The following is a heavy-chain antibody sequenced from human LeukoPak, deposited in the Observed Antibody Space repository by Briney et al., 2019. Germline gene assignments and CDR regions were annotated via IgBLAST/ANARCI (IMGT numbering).Heavy chain of an antibody. CDR1: GYTFTSYD. V-gene: IGHV1-8*01. CDR2: MNPNSGNT. CDR3: ARAGYGGNSGDY. Sequence: GASVKVSCKASGYTFTSYDINWVRQATGQGLEWMGWMNPNSGNTGYAQKFQGRVTMTTDTSTSTAYMELRSLRSDDTAVYYCARAGYGGNSGDYWGQGTLVTVSS. J-gene: IGHJ4*02. D-gene: IGHD4-23*01.